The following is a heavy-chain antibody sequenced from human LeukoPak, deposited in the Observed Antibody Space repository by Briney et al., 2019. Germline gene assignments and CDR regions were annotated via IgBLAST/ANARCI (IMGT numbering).Heavy chain of an antibody. J-gene: IGHJ4*02. CDR3: AKDLSKGLLYRRGMYYFDY. D-gene: IGHD3-10*01. V-gene: IGHV3-30*18. CDR1: GFTFSSYG. Sequence: GRSLRLSCAASGFTFSSYGMHWVRQAPGKGLEWVAVISFDASNKYYADSVKGRFTISRDNSKNTLYLQMNSLRAEDTAVYYCAKDLSKGLLYRRGMYYFDYWGQGTLVTVSS. CDR2: ISFDASNK.